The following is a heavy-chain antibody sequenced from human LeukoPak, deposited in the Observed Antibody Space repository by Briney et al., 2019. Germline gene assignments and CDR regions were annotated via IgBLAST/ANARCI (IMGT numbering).Heavy chain of an antibody. D-gene: IGHD5/OR15-5a*01. V-gene: IGHV4-59*01. CDR1: GGSIGSYH. CDR3: ARVASKGGMDV. CDR2: VHYTWNT. J-gene: IGHJ6*02. Sequence: PSETLSLTCSVSGGSIGSYHWSWIRQPPGKGLEWIGHVHYTWNTKYNPSLTGRVSISLDRSKNQFSLSLSSLTAADTAVYYCARVASKGGMDVWGQGTTVIVSS.